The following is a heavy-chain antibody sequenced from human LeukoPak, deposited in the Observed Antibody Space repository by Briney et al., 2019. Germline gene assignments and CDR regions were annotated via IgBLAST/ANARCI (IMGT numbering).Heavy chain of an antibody. Sequence: SETLSLTCTVSGVSMNYYFWNWTRQPAGEGLQWIGRIHSSGTTNYNPSLKSRVTMSIDMSKNQFSLRLTSVTAADTAVYYCARHRAKLLWQPEDFDPWGQGTLVTVSS. CDR2: IHSSGTT. CDR1: GVSMNYYF. CDR3: ARHRAKLLWQPEDFDP. D-gene: IGHD3-10*01. V-gene: IGHV4-4*07. J-gene: IGHJ5*02.